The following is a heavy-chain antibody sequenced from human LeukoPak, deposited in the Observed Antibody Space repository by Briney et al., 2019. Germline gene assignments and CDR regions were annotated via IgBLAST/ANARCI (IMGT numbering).Heavy chain of an antibody. CDR2: IIPILGIA. CDR3: ARYRDGYRDNDY. CDR1: GGTFISYA. J-gene: IGHJ4*02. V-gene: IGHV1-69*04. Sequence: SVKVSCKASGGTFISYAISWVRQAPGQGLEWMGRIIPILGIANYAQKFQGRVTITADKSTSTAYMELSSLRSEDTAVYYCARYRDGYRDNDYWGQGTLVTVSS. D-gene: IGHD5-24*01.